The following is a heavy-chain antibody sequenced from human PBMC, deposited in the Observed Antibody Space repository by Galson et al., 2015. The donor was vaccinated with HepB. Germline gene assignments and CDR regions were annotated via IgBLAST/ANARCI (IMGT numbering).Heavy chain of an antibody. CDR1: GFTFSSYG. CDR3: ARDPVSPYCSGGSCYSAYYYYYMDV. Sequence: SLRLSCAASGFTFSSYGMHWVRQAPGKGLEWVAVIWYDGSNKYYADSVKGRFTISRDNSKNTLYLQMNSLRAEDTAVYYCARDPVSPYCSGGSCYSAYYYYYMDVWGKGTTV. D-gene: IGHD2-15*01. CDR2: IWYDGSNK. J-gene: IGHJ6*03. V-gene: IGHV3-33*01.